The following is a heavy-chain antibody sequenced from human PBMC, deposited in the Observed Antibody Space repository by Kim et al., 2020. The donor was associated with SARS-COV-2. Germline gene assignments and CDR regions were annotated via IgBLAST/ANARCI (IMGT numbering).Heavy chain of an antibody. Sequence: SETLSLTCTVSGGSISSYYWSWIRQPPGKGLEWIGYIYYSGSTNYNPSLKSRVTISVDTSKNQFSLKLSSVTAADTAVYYCARDEDDWFDYWGQGTLVTVSS. D-gene: IGHD3-9*01. CDR2: IYYSGST. CDR1: GGSISSYY. CDR3: ARDEDDWFDY. V-gene: IGHV4-59*01. J-gene: IGHJ4*02.